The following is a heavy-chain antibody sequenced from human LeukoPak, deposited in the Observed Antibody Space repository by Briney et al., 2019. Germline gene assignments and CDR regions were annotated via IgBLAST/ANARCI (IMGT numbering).Heavy chain of an antibody. CDR3: ARKPVYGDYGVDY. D-gene: IGHD4-17*01. CDR2: INPNSGGT. Sequence: ASVKVSCKASGYTFTGYYMHWVRQAPGQGLEWMGWINPNSGGTNYAQKFQGRVTMTRDTSISTAYMELSRLRSDDTAVYYCARKPVYGDYGVDYWGQGTLVTVSS. CDR1: GYTFTGYY. V-gene: IGHV1-2*02. J-gene: IGHJ4*02.